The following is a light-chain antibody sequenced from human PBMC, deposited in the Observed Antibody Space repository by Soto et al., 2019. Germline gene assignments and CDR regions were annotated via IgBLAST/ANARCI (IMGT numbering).Light chain of an antibody. Sequence: SYELTQPPSVSVAPGQTASITCEENNIGSKSVHWYQQKPGQATVLVVYDDSDRPSGIPERFSGSNSGNTATLTINRVEAGDEADCYCKVWDNDSYQFVFGAETKVTV. CDR2: DDS. CDR3: KVWDNDSYQFV. CDR1: NIGSKS. V-gene: IGLV3-21*02. J-gene: IGLJ1*01.